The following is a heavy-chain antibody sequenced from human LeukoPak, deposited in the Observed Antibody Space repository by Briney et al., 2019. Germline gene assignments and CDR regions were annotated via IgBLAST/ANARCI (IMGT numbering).Heavy chain of an antibody. CDR3: AREPTSGREPTSGRPLDY. J-gene: IGHJ4*02. Sequence: SETLSLTGTVSGGSISGYFWSWIRQPAGKGLEWIGRIYSSGSNNYNPSLKSRVTMSLDTSKNHLSLNLSSVTAADTAVYYCAREPTSGREPTSGRPLDYWGQGTLVTVSS. D-gene: IGHD5-12*01. CDR1: GGSISGYF. CDR2: IYSSGSN. V-gene: IGHV4-4*07.